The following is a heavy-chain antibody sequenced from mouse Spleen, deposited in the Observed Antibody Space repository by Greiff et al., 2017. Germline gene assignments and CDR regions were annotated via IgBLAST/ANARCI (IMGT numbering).Heavy chain of an antibody. J-gene: IGHJ3*01. CDR2: IWSGGST. CDR3: ARETGTGFAY. V-gene: IGHV2-4*02. D-gene: IGHD4-1*01. CDR1: GFSLTSYG. Sequence: QVQLQQSGPGLVQPSQSLSITCTVSGFSLTSYGVHWVRQPPGKGLEWLGVIWSGGSTDYNAAFISRLSISKDNSKSQVFFKMNSLQADDTAIYYCARETGTGFAYWGQGTLVTVSA.